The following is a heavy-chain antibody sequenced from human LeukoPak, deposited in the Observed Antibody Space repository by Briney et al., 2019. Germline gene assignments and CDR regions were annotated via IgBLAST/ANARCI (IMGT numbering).Heavy chain of an antibody. Sequence: GASVKVSCKASRYTFTSYYMHWVRQAPGQGLEWMGIINPSGGSTSYAQKFQGRVTMTRDTSTSTVYMELSSLRSEDTAVYYCARDFVVGAPFDYWGQGTLVTVSS. CDR2: INPSGGST. V-gene: IGHV1-46*01. CDR3: ARDFVVGAPFDY. CDR1: RYTFTSYY. J-gene: IGHJ4*02. D-gene: IGHD2-15*01.